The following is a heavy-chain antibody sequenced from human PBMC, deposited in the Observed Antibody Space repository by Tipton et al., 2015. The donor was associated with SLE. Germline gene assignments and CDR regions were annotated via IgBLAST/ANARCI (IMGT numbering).Heavy chain of an antibody. V-gene: IGHV4-31*03. D-gene: IGHD1-26*01. J-gene: IGHJ5*02. CDR1: GGSISSGNYY. CDR3: AGEVKSGRYDWFDP. Sequence: LRLSCTVSGGSISSGNYYWTWIRQHPGKGLEWIGYIYDTETTYYNPSLKSRVTMSIDRSKNHFSLRLRSVSAADTAIYYCAGEVKSGRYDWFDPWGQGTLVTVSS. CDR2: IYDTETT.